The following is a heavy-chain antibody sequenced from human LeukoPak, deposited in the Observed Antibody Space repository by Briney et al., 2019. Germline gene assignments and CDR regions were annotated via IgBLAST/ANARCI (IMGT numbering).Heavy chain of an antibody. V-gene: IGHV1-18*01. J-gene: IGHJ4*02. CDR3: ATGSGSLGY. CDR1: VYTFTIYG. CDR2: ISAYNGNT. Sequence: GAAVTVSCKPSVYTFTIYGISWVRQAPGQGLEWMGWISAYNGNTNYAQKLQGRVTMTTDTSTSTAYMELRSLRSDDTAVYYCATGSGSLGYWGQGTLVTVSS. D-gene: IGHD3-10*01.